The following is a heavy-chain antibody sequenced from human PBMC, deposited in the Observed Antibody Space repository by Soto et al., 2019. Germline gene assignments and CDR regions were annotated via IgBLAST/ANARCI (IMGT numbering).Heavy chain of an antibody. CDR3: ASLMITFGGVTYDY. J-gene: IGHJ4*02. V-gene: IGHV4-31*03. CDR2: IYYSGST. D-gene: IGHD3-16*01. CDR1: GGSISSGGYY. Sequence: QVQLQESGPGLVKPSQTLSLTCTVSGGSISSGGYYWSWIRQHPGKGPEWIGYIYYSGSTYYNPSLKGRVTITVDTSKNQFSLKLSSVTAADTAVYDCASLMITFGGVTYDYWGQGTLVTVSS.